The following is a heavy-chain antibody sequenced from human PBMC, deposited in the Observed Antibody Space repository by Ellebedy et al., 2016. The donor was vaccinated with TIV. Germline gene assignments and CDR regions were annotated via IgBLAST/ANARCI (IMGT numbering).Heavy chain of an antibody. J-gene: IGHJ4*02. CDR2: IYYSGST. V-gene: IGHV4-39*07. CDR3: ARGDYGGPIDY. D-gene: IGHD4-23*01. CDR1: GGSISSSSYY. Sequence: SETLSLXCTVSGGSISSSSYYWGWIRQPPGKGLEWIGSIYYSGSTYYNPSLKSRVTISVDTSKNQFSLKLSSVTAADTAVYYCARGDYGGPIDYWGQGTLVTVSS.